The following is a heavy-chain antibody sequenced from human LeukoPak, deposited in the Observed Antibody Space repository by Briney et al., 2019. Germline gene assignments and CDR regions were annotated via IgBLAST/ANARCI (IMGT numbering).Heavy chain of an antibody. D-gene: IGHD2-21*02. CDR2: ISSSSSYI. V-gene: IGHV3-21*01. CDR3: ARGGIVVVTYAFDI. J-gene: IGHJ3*02. CDR1: GFTFSSYS. Sequence: PGGSLRLSCAASGFTFSSYSMNWVRQAPGKGLEWVSSISSSSSYIYYADSVKGQFTISRDNAKNSLYLQMNSLRAEDTAVYYCARGGIVVVTYAFDIWGQGTMVTVSS.